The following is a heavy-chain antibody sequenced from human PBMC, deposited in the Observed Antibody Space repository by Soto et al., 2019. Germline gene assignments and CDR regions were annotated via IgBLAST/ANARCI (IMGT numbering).Heavy chain of an antibody. CDR2: IIPIFGTA. CDR3: ARDEYSGYDSPLHFDY. J-gene: IGHJ4*02. CDR1: GGTFSSYA. D-gene: IGHD5-12*01. V-gene: IGHV1-69*13. Sequence: ASVKVSCKASGGTFSSYAISWVRQAPGQGLEWMGGIIPIFGTANYAQKFQGRVTITADESTSTAYMELSSLRSEDTAVYYCARDEYSGYDSPLHFDYWGQGTLVTVPQ.